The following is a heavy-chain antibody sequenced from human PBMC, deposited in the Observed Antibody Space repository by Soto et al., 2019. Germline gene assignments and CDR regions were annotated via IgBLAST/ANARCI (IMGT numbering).Heavy chain of an antibody. CDR3: ARGRGLYNSGRSQLDS. CDR2: IIPRFGTT. J-gene: IGHJ4*02. D-gene: IGHD1-1*01. CDR1: GDSFTKYT. Sequence: QVQVVQSGAEVKKPGSSVRVSCKASGDSFTKYTVNWVRQAPRQGLEWMRGIIPRFGTTNYAPTLQDRVTITADASMNTVYMELSSLRSDDTALYYCARGRGLYNSGRSQLDSWGQGTLVTVSS. V-gene: IGHV1-69*01.